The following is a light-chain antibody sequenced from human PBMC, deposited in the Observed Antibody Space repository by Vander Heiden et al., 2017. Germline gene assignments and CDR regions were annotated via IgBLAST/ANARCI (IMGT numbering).Light chain of an antibody. CDR2: ATS. CDR1: QTISNY. J-gene: IGKJ1*01. V-gene: IGKV1-39*01. CDR3: QQSYNSPRT. Sequence: DIQLTQSPSSLPASVGDRVTINYRPSQTISNYLNWYQKTPRKATKLLIFATSSLQNGVPSRFSSSGSGTDFTLTISGLPPEDFATYYCQQSYNSPRTFGQGTMLE.